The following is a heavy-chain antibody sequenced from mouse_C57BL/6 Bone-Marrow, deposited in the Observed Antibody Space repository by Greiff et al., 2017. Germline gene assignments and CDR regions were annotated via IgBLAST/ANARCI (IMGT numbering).Heavy chain of an antibody. J-gene: IGHJ4*01. CDR2: IDPSDSYT. CDR3: AGLLWLRRRGYDAMDY. CDR1: GYTFTSYW. Sequence: QVQLQQPGAELVMPGASVKLSCKASGYTFTSYWMHWVKQRPGQGLEWIGVIDPSDSYTNYNQKFKGKSTLTVDKSSSTAYMQLSSLTSEDSAVYYCAGLLWLRRRGYDAMDYWGQGTSVTVSS. D-gene: IGHD2-2*01. V-gene: IGHV1-69*01.